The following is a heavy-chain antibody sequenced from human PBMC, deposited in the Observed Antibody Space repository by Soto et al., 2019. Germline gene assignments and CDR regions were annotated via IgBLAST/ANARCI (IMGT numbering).Heavy chain of an antibody. CDR1: GGTFSSYT. J-gene: IGHJ3*01. Sequence: QVLLVQSGAEVKKPGSSVKVTCKASGGTFSSYTISWVRQAPGQGLEYMGGIMPIFGTATYTQSFQDRVTITAAESTSTVYMELRSLTSDDTAVYYCTRGVTANYMGGDAFELWGQGTMVTVSS. CDR2: IMPIFGTA. V-gene: IGHV1-69*01. CDR3: TRGVTANYMGGDAFEL. D-gene: IGHD3-16*01.